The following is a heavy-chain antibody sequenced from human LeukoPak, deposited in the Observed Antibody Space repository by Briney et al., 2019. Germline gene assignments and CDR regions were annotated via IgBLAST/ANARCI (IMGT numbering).Heavy chain of an antibody. Sequence: GGSLRLSCAASGFTFSSYGMHWVRQAPGKGLEWVAVISYVGSNKYYADSVKGRFTISRDNSKNTLYLQMNSLRAEDTAVYYCAKEIRYYGSRSSFDYWGQGTLVTVSS. CDR1: GFTFSSYG. J-gene: IGHJ4*02. CDR3: AKEIRYYGSRSSFDY. D-gene: IGHD3-10*01. CDR2: ISYVGSNK. V-gene: IGHV3-30*18.